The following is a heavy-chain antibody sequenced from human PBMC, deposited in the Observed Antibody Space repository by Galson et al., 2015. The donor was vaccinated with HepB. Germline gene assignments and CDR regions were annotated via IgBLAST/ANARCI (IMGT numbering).Heavy chain of an antibody. J-gene: IGHJ4*02. CDR1: GGTFSSYT. CDR2: TIPILGIA. V-gene: IGHV1-69*02. Sequence: PVKASCKASGGTFSSYTLSWVRPAPGQGLEWMGRTIPILGIANYAQKFQGRVTITADKSTSTAYMELSSLRSEDTAVYYCARVWYGTQGKPFDYWGQGTLVTVSS. CDR3: ARVWYGTQGKPFDY. D-gene: IGHD6-13*01.